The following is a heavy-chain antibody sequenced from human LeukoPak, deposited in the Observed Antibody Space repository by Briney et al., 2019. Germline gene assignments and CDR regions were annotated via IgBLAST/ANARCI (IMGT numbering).Heavy chain of an antibody. V-gene: IGHV1-69*13. Sequence: SVKVSCKASGYTFTGYYMHWVRQAPGQGLEWMGGIIPIFGTANYAQKFQGRVTITADESTSTAYMELSSLRSEDTAVYYCATPHGASYWGQGTLVTVSS. CDR3: ATPHGASY. CDR2: IIPIFGTA. CDR1: GYTFTGYY. J-gene: IGHJ4*02. D-gene: IGHD1-26*01.